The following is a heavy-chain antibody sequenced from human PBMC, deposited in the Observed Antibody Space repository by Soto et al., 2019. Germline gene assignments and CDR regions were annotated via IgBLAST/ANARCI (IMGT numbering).Heavy chain of an antibody. CDR1: GYAFTSYD. D-gene: IGHD2-2*02. Sequence: ASVKVSCKASGYAFTSYDINWVRQATGQGLEWMGWMNPNSGNTGYAQKFQGRVTMTRNTSISTAYMELSSLRSEDTAVYYCAXVVVPAAIRGYYYGMDVWGQGTTVTVSS. J-gene: IGHJ6*02. V-gene: IGHV1-8*01. CDR2: MNPNSGNT. CDR3: AXVVVPAAIRGYYYGMDV.